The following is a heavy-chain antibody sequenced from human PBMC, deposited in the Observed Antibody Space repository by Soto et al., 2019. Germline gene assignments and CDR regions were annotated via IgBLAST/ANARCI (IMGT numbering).Heavy chain of an antibody. CDR2: IYYSGST. J-gene: IGHJ5*02. Sequence: SETLSLTCTVSGGSISSYYWSWIRQPPGKGLEWIGYIYYSGSTNYNPSLKSRVTISVDTSKNQFSLKLSSVTAADTAVYYCARDRTSYSSGWYEFGGWFDPWGQGTLVTVSS. CDR1: GGSISSYY. D-gene: IGHD6-19*01. CDR3: ARDRTSYSSGWYEFGGWFDP. V-gene: IGHV4-59*01.